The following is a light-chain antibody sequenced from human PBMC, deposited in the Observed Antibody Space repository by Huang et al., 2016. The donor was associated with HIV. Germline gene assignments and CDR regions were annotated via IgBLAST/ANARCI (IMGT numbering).Light chain of an antibody. CDR1: QSVSGSY. Sequence: EIVLTQSPGTLSLSPGERATLSCRASQSVSGSYLAWYQQKPGQAPRRLIDGASSRATGIPDRFSGSGSGTDFTLTISRLEPEDFAVYYCQQYGSSPTTFGGGTKVEIK. CDR3: QQYGSSPTT. CDR2: GAS. J-gene: IGKJ4*01. V-gene: IGKV3-20*01.